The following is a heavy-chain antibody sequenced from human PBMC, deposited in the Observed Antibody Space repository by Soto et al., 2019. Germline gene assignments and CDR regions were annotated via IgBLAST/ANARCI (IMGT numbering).Heavy chain of an antibody. D-gene: IGHD1-1*01. V-gene: IGHV3-23*01. J-gene: IGHJ4*02. Sequence: EVHLLESGRGLVQPGGSLRLSCAASGYTFSSYAMSWVRQAPGMGLEWVSAISVSGGSTYYADSVRGRFTISRDNSKNTLSLQMTSLRAEDTAVYFCAKASSTNVYNFDSWGQGTLVTVSS. CDR2: ISVSGGST. CDR3: AKASSTNVYNFDS. CDR1: GYTFSSYA.